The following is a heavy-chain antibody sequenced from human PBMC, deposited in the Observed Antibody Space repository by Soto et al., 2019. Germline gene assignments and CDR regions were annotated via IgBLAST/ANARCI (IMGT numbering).Heavy chain of an antibody. CDR3: ARGGHVVVVTAALDY. CDR2: VNPSGGHT. V-gene: IGHV1-46*01. D-gene: IGHD2-21*02. Sequence: QVQLMQSGAEVKKPGASVKVSCKASGDTFTDYYIHWVRQAPGQGLEWMGTVNPSGGHTTYAQHFLGRVPVPRDTSTSTLYMELTSLTSDDTAIYYCARGGHVVVVTAALDYWGQGTLVTVSS. J-gene: IGHJ4*02. CDR1: GDTFTDYY.